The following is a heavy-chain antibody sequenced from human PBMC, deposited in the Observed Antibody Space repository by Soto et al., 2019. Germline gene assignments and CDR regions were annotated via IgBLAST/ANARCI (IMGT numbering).Heavy chain of an antibody. CDR3: ARAGYCSPTSCHDAFGI. D-gene: IGHD2-2*03. J-gene: IGHJ3*02. V-gene: IGHV4-39*01. CDR1: GGSISSSDYY. Sequence: PSETLSLTCTVSGGSISSSDYYWGWIRQPPGKGLEWIGGIYHSGRTYSNPSLKSRVTISVDTSTNQFSMKLSSVTAADTAVYYCARAGYCSPTSCHDAFGIWGLGTMVTVSS. CDR2: IYHSGRT.